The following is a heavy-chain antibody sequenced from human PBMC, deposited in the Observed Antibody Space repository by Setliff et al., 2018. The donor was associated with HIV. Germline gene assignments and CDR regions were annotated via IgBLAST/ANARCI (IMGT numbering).Heavy chain of an antibody. CDR1: GFTFDSYW. Sequence: GGSLRLSCAVSGFTFDSYWMSWVRQAPGKGLEWVGRSRNKANSYTTEYAASVKGRFTIPRDDSKNSLYLQMNSLKTEDTAVYYCARGRLLWSGSYYYYYMDVWGKGTTVTVSS. D-gene: IGHD3-10*01. J-gene: IGHJ6*03. CDR2: SRNKANSYTT. CDR3: ARGRLLWSGSYYYYYMDV. V-gene: IGHV3-72*01.